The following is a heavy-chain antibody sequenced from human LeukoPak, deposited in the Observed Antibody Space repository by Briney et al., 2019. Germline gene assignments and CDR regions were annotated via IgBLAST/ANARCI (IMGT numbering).Heavy chain of an antibody. CDR3: ARDHNGPYTFDY. CDR1: GFTFSNYE. J-gene: IGHJ4*02. Sequence: PGGSLRLSCAAPGFTFSNYEMNWVRQAPGKGLEWVSYISSSGTTIYYADSVKGRFTISRDNAKNSLSLQMNSLKVEDTAVYYCARDHNGPYTFDYWGQGTLVTVSS. V-gene: IGHV3-48*03. CDR2: ISSSGTTI. D-gene: IGHD2-2*02.